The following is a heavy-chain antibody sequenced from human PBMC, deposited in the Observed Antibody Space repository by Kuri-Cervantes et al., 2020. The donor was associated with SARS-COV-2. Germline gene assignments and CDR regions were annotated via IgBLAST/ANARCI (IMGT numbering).Heavy chain of an antibody. Sequence: GESLKIPCAASGFTFSSYSMNWVRQAPGKGLEWVSVIYSGGSTYYADSVKGRFTISRDNSKNTLYLQMNSLRAEDTAVYYCASIVTGDSSGYYWGQGTLVTVSS. CDR1: GFTFSSYS. CDR3: ASIVTGDSSGYY. V-gene: IGHV3-53*01. D-gene: IGHD3-22*01. CDR2: IYSGGST. J-gene: IGHJ4*02.